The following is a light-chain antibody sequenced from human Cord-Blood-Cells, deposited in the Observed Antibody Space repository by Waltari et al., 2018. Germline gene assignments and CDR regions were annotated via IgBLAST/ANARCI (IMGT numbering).Light chain of an antibody. CDR2: GAS. V-gene: IGKV3-20*01. CDR1: PSVSSSY. Sequence: EIVLTQSPGTLSLSPGDRATLSCRASPSVSSSYLAWYQQKPGQAPRLLIYGASSRATGIPDRFSGSGSGTDFTLTISRLEPEDFAVYYCQQYGSSPLLTFGGGTKVEIK. CDR3: QQYGSSPLLT. J-gene: IGKJ4*01.